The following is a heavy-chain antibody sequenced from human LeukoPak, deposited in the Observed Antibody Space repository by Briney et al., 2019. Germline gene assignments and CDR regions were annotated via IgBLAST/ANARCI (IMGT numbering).Heavy chain of an antibody. J-gene: IGHJ4*02. Sequence: GESLKISCKGSGYSFTSYWIGWVRQMPGKGLEWMGIIYPGGSDTRYSPSFQGQVTISADKSISTAYLQWSSLKASDTAMYYCARQDCSSTSCYTYFDYWGQGTLVTVSS. CDR3: ARQDCSSTSCYTYFDY. CDR1: GYSFTSYW. CDR2: IYPGGSDT. V-gene: IGHV5-51*01. D-gene: IGHD2-2*02.